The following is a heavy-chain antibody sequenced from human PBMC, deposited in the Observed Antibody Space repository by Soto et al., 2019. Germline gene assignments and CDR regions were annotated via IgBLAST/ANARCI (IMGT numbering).Heavy chain of an antibody. CDR2: INGGSTP. V-gene: IGHV3-23*01. D-gene: IGHD3-3*01. CDR3: AKDKDWSGVYGMDV. Sequence: HPWGALRLSCAASGFTFNSYAINCVRHSPGKGLEWVTTINGGSTPYYADSVKGRFTISRDNSKNTLYLQMNSLRAEDTAVYYCAKDKDWSGVYGMDVWGQGTTVTVSS. J-gene: IGHJ6*02. CDR1: GFTFNSYA.